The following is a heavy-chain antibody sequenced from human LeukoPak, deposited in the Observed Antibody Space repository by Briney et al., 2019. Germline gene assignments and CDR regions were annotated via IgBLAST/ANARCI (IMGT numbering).Heavy chain of an antibody. CDR1: GFTFSTYG. CDR2: IRYDGTNK. V-gene: IGHV3-30*02. J-gene: IGHJ4*02. Sequence: GGSLRLSCEASGFTFSTYGMHWVRQAPGKGLEWVAFIRYDGTNKYYADSVQGRFTISRDSSKNTLYLQMNSLRAEDTAVYYCAKDLNKYDSSGYYAPWDYWGQGTLVTVSS. D-gene: IGHD3-22*01. CDR3: AKDLNKYDSSGYYAPWDY.